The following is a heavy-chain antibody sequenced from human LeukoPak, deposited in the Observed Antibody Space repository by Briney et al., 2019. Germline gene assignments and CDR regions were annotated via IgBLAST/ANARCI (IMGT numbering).Heavy chain of an antibody. D-gene: IGHD2-15*01. V-gene: IGHV4-39*07. CDR1: GVSISSSGYY. J-gene: IGHJ3*02. CDR3: ALCSEAAFDI. CDR2: MYYSVGT. Sequence: PSETLSLTCTVSGVSISSSGYYWGWIRQPPGKGLEWIGTMYYSVGTYYNSSLKSRVTISVDTSKNQFSLKLSSVTAADTAVYYCALCSEAAFDIWGQGTMVTVSS.